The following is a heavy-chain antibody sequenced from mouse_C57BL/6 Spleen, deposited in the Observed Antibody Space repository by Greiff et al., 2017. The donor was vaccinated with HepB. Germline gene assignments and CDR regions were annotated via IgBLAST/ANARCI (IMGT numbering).Heavy chain of an antibody. J-gene: IGHJ4*01. D-gene: IGHD1-1*01. V-gene: IGHV5-17*01. Sequence: EVKVVESGGGLVKPGGSLKLSCAASGFTFSDYGMHWVRQAPEKGLEWVAYISSGSSTIYYADTVKGRFTISRDNAKNTLFLQMTSLRSEDTAMYYCARGGFTTVVAYYAMDYWGQGTSVTVSS. CDR1: GFTFSDYG. CDR2: ISSGSSTI. CDR3: ARGGFTTVVAYYAMDY.